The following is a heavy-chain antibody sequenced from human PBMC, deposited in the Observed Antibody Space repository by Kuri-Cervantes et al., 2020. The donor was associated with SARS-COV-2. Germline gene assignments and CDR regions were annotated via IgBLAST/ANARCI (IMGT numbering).Heavy chain of an antibody. CDR3: ARRAPYAKSGSYSYFLDL. CDR1: GYRFTNYW. J-gene: IGHJ5*02. V-gene: IGHV5-51*01. D-gene: IGHD3-3*01. CDR2: IYPGDSET. Sequence: GESLKISCRGSGYRFTNYWIAWLRQMPGKGLEWMGIIYPGDSETKYSPSFQGQVTFSADRSISTVYLQFSSLKASDTAMYYCARRAPYAKSGSYSYFLDLWGPGALVTVSS.